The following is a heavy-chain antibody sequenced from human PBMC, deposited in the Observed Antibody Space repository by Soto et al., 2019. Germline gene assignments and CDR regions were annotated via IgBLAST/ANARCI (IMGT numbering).Heavy chain of an antibody. D-gene: IGHD6-6*01. J-gene: IGHJ4*02. CDR3: ARVGYSSSPYFAS. V-gene: IGHV4-39*01. CDR2: IYYSGST. CDR1: GGSISSSSYY. Sequence: QLQLQESGPGLVKPSETLSLTCTVSGGSISSSSYYWGWIRQPPGKGLEWIGSIYYSGSTYYNPSLESRVTISGDTSKNQFALKLSSVISADTAVYYCARVGYSSSPYFASWGQGTLVTVSS.